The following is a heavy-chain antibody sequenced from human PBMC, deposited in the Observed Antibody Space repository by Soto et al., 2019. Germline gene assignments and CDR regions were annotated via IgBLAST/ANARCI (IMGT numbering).Heavy chain of an antibody. CDR2: SVPIFTTA. CDR1: GGTFGSYA. Sequence: QVQLVQSGAEVKKPGSSVKVSCKASGGTFGSYAIAWLRQAPGQGLEWMGGSVPIFTTANYAQKFQGRVTITSDESTSTAYMELNGLTSEDTAVYYGAREVFSGAYLAYWGQGPLVTVSS. V-gene: IGHV1-69*01. J-gene: IGHJ4*02. CDR3: AREVFSGAYLAY. D-gene: IGHD3-22*01.